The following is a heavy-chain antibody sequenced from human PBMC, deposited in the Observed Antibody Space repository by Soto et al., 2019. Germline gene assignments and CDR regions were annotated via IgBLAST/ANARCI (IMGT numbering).Heavy chain of an antibody. Sequence: VGSLRLSCAASGFSFSNHSMQWVRQAPGKGLEWVAVISYDGNVKYYTDSVRGRFTISRDNSQSTLFLQMDSLRPEDAAVYYCAKDLKVSGGFHGSLNYYYGMDVWGQGTTVTVSS. D-gene: IGHD3-10*01. V-gene: IGHV3-30*18. CDR1: GFSFSNHS. CDR3: AKDLKVSGGFHGSLNYYYGMDV. CDR2: ISYDGNVK. J-gene: IGHJ6*02.